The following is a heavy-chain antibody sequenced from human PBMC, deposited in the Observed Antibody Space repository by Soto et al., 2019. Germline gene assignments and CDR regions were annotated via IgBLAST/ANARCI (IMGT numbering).Heavy chain of an antibody. V-gene: IGHV3-74*03. CDR1: GFTFNSYW. Sequence: VQLVQSGGRLVQPGGSLRLSCAASGFTFNSYWMQWFRQGPGKGLVWVSRIDSDGNRITYADSVKGRFTISRDNAKNTLYLQMNSLRAENTAVYYCVRLRSTTLGSGDAFEIWGQGTMVTVSS. CDR2: IDSDGNRI. J-gene: IGHJ3*02. CDR3: VRLRSTTLGSGDAFEI. D-gene: IGHD4-17*01.